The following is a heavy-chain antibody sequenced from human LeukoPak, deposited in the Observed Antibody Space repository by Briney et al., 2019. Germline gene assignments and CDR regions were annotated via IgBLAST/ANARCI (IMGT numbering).Heavy chain of an antibody. Sequence: ASVKLSCKSSGYTFTVYYMHWVRQAPGQGLEWMGWINPNSGGTNYAQKFQGRVTITRDTSISTAYMELSRLRSDDTAVYYFARTAPHTPFTFLYSYYMDVWGKGTTLTVSS. CDR1: GYTFTVYY. CDR3: ARTAPHTPFTFLYSYYMDV. V-gene: IGHV1-2*02. D-gene: IGHD2/OR15-2a*01. CDR2: INPNSGGT. J-gene: IGHJ6*03.